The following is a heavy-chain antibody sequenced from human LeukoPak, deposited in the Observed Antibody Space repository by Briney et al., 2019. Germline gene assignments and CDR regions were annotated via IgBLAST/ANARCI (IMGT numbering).Heavy chain of an antibody. CDR3: ARRGYCTNGVCYPDSVDY. CDR1: GYSFTSYW. J-gene: IGHJ4*02. V-gene: IGHV5-51*01. Sequence: PGGSLRLSCKGSGYSFTSYWIGWVRRMPGKGLEWMGIIYPGDSDTRYSPSFQGQVTISADKSISTAYLQWSSLKASDTAMYYCARRGYCTNGVCYPDSVDYWGQGTLVTVSS. CDR2: IYPGDSDT. D-gene: IGHD2-8*01.